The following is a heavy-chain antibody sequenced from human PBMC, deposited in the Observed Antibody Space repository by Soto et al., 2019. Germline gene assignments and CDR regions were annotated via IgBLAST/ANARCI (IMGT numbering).Heavy chain of an antibody. CDR1: GYTFTSYD. Sequence: QVQLVQSGAEVKKPGASVKVSCKASGYTFTSYDINWVRQATGQGLEWMGWMDPNSGNTGYAQKFKGRATMTRNTSISTAYMELRSLRSEDTAVYYCARERYSRYDPYYYYYYMDVWGKGTTVTVSS. D-gene: IGHD5-12*01. CDR3: ARERYSRYDPYYYYYYMDV. J-gene: IGHJ6*03. CDR2: MDPNSGNT. V-gene: IGHV1-8*01.